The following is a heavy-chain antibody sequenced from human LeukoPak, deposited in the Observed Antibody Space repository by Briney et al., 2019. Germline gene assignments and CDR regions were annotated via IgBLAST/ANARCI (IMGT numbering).Heavy chain of an antibody. CDR1: GFTFSEYA. D-gene: IGHD3-3*01. Sequence: GGSLRLSCAASGFTFSEYAMHWVRQAPGKGLEWVAVISYDGRQKYYGDSVKGRFTISRDNPKNTLYLQMNSLRDDDTAVYYCARVFLERLTSGYFDNWGQGTLVAVSP. CDR3: ARVFLERLTSGYFDN. CDR2: ISYDGRQK. V-gene: IGHV3-30-3*01. J-gene: IGHJ4*02.